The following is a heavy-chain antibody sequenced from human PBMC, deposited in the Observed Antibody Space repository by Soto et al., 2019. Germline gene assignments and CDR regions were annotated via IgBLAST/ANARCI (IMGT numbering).Heavy chain of an antibody. CDR3: ARVGDCGGDCYPLNGMDV. Sequence: EVQLVESGGGLVQPGGSLRLSCAASGFTVSSNYMSWVRQAPGKGLEWVSVIYSGGSTYYADSVKGRFTISRDNSKNTLDLQKTGLRAEDTAVYYCARVGDCGGDCYPLNGMDVWGQGTTVTVSS. CDR1: GFTVSSNY. V-gene: IGHV3-66*01. J-gene: IGHJ6*02. D-gene: IGHD2-21*02. CDR2: IYSGGST.